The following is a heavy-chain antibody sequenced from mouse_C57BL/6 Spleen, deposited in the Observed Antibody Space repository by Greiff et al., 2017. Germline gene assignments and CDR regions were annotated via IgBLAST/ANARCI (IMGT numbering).Heavy chain of an antibody. J-gene: IGHJ4*01. CDR1: GYTFTSYW. V-gene: IGHV1-69*01. Sequence: QVQLQQPGAELVMPGASVKLSCKASGYTFTSYWMHWVKQRPGQGLEWIGEIDPSDSYATYNHKFNGKATLTVDKSSNTAYMQLSSLTADDSAVYCCTRWDFYYAMDYWGQGTSVTVSS. CDR3: TRWDFYYAMDY. CDR2: IDPSDSYA. D-gene: IGHD4-1*01.